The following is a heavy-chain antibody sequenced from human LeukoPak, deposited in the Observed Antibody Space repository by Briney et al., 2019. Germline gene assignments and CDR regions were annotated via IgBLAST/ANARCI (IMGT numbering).Heavy chain of an antibody. CDR1: LGTLRRYA. CDR2: IFPIFGTA. V-gene: IGHV1-69*06. Sequence: GASVKVSCEAFLGTLRRYAICWVRQAPGQGLEWMGGIFPIFGTAKYAQKIQGRVTLTADKTTSTADMELSSLRSEDTAVYYCAKEDSGFDYWGQGTLVTVSS. CDR3: AKEDSGFDY. J-gene: IGHJ4*02. D-gene: IGHD1-26*01.